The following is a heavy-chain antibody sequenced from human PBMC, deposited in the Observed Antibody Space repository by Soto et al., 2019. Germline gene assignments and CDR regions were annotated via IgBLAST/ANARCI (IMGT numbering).Heavy chain of an antibody. CDR3: ARALYSGSSY. D-gene: IGHD1-26*01. CDR1: GFTVSSNY. CDR2: IYSDATT. V-gene: IGHV3-66*01. J-gene: IGHJ4*02. Sequence: GGSLRLSCAASGFTVSSNYMTWVRQAPGKGLEWVSVIYSDATTYSADSVKGRFTISRDNSKNTLYLQMNSLRAEDTAVYYCARALYSGSSYWGQGTLVTVSS.